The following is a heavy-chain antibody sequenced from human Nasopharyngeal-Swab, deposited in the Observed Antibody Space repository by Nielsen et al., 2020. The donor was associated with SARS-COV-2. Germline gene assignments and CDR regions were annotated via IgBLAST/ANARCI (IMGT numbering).Heavy chain of an antibody. J-gene: IGHJ5*02. D-gene: IGHD3-10*01. CDR3: ARDAMLWFGELLIWFDP. Sequence: WVRQAPGQGLEWMGWINTNTGNPTYAQGFTGRFVFSLDTSVSTAYLQISSLKAEDTAVYYCARDAMLWFGELLIWFDPWGQGTLVTVSS. V-gene: IGHV7-4-1*02. CDR2: INTNTGNP.